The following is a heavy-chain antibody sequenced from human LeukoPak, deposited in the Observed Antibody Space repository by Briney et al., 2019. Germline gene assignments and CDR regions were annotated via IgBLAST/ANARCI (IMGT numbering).Heavy chain of an antibody. J-gene: IGHJ4*02. CDR2: ISGSGGST. CDR1: GFTFSSYA. CDR3: AKDLYCSSTSCYEAVY. Sequence: GGSLRLSCAASGFTFSSYAMSWVRQAPGKGLEWVSSISGSGGSTYYADSVKGRFTISRDNSKNTLYLQMNSLRAEDTAVYYCAKDLYCSSTSCYEAVYWGQGTLVTVSS. D-gene: IGHD2-2*01. V-gene: IGHV3-23*01.